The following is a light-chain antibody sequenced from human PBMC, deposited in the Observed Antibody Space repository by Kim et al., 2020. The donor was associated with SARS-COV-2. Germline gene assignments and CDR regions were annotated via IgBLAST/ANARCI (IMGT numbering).Light chain of an antibody. CDR2: RDI. CDR3: HVWDSNTEV. V-gene: IGLV3-9*01. CDR1: NIGSKN. J-gene: IGLJ1*01. Sequence: SVALGQTARISCEGNNIGSKNVHWYQQRPGQAPLLVIYRDINRPSGIPERFSGSNSDNTATLTISGAQFGDEADYYCHVWDSNTEVFGPRTKVTVL.